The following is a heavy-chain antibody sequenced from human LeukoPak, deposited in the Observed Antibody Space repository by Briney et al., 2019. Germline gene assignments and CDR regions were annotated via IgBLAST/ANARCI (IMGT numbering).Heavy chain of an antibody. V-gene: IGHV3-30*18. Sequence: GGSLRPSCEASGFTFSSYGMHWVRQAPGRGLEWVAAISFDGSNKYYADSVKGRFTISRDNSKNTLYLQMNSLRAEDTAVYYCAKGDCSSTSSYSLDVWGQGTTVTVSS. CDR2: ISFDGSNK. CDR3: AKGDCSSTSSYSLDV. D-gene: IGHD2-2*02. J-gene: IGHJ6*02. CDR1: GFTFSSYG.